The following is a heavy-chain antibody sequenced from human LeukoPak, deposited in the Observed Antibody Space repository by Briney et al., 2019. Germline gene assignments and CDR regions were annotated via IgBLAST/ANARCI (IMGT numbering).Heavy chain of an antibody. CDR2: IKQGGREE. CDR3: ARDNGGWFDS. V-gene: IGHV3-7*03. J-gene: IGHJ5*01. D-gene: IGHD3-10*01. Sequence: GGSLRLSCAASGFTFDDYGMSWVRQAPGKGLEWVANIKQGGREEKYVGSVKGRFAISRDDAKSTLYLQMDSLSGDDTAVYYCARDNGGWFDSWGRGTLVTVSS. CDR1: GFTFDDYG.